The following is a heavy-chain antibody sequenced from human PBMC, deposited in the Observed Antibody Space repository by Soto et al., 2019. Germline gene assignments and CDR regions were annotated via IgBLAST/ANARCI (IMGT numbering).Heavy chain of an antibody. J-gene: IGHJ3*02. CDR2: IYWDGDK. D-gene: IGHD3-16*01. CDR3: AHREGDDYVCGSYKDALDM. CDR1: GSPLHTTAVG. V-gene: IGHV2-5*02. Sequence: TRPLRQTCSSCGSPLHTTAVGVGWIRQPPGKALEWLALIYWDGDKRYSPSLKSRLAITKDTSKNQVVLKMTNMDPVDTATYYCAHREGDDYVCGSYKDALDMSGGGTVVTVSS.